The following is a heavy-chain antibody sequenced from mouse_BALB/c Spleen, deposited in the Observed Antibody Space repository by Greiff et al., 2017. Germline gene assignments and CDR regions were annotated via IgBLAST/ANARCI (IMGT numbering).Heavy chain of an antibody. CDR3: ALITTVVARD. J-gene: IGHJ3*01. D-gene: IGHD1-1*01. CDR2: IDPSDSYT. V-gene: IGHV1-69*02. Sequence: QVQLQQPGAELVTPGASVKLSCKASGYTFTSYWMHWVKQRPGQGLEWIGEIDPSDSYTNYNQKFKGKATLTVDKSSSTAYMQLSSLTSEDSAVYYCALITTVVARDWGQGTLVTVSA. CDR1: GYTFTSYW.